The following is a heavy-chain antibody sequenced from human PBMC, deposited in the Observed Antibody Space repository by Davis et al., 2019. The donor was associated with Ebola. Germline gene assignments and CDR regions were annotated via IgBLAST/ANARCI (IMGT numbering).Heavy chain of an antibody. CDR3: ASAAGWLANWFDP. CDR2: IIPVFRTA. J-gene: IGHJ5*02. V-gene: IGHV1-69*05. Sequence: SVKVSCKAVGDTLTSYAMTWVRQAPGQGLEWMGGIIPVFRTANYAQKFQGRVTMTRNTSISTAYMELSSLRSEDTAVYYCASAAGWLANWFDPWGQGTLVTVSS. D-gene: IGHD6-19*01. CDR1: GDTLTSYA.